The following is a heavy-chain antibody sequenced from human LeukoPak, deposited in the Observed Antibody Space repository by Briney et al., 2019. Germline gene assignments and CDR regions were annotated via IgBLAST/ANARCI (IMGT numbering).Heavy chain of an antibody. CDR3: ARGTNTYSSGWYSYFDY. D-gene: IGHD6-19*01. V-gene: IGHV4-34*01. J-gene: IGHJ4*02. CDR1: GGSFSGYY. Sequence: SETLSLTCAVYGGSFSGYYWSWIRQPPGKGLEWIGEINHSGSTNYNPSLKSRVTISVDTSKNQLSLKLSSVTAADTAVYYCARGTNTYSSGWYSYFDYWGQGTLVTVSS. CDR2: INHSGST.